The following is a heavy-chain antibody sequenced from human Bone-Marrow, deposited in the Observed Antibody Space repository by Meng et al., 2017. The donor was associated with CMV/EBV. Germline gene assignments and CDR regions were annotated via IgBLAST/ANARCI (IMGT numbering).Heavy chain of an antibody. CDR2: IYSSGSN. D-gene: IGHD1-26*01. CDR1: GDFISSGYNY. J-gene: IGHJ4*02. V-gene: IGHV4-61*02. CDR3: ARGGGASGRFDY. Sequence: QVQLQESGPGLLKPSHTLSLTCTVSGDFISSGYNYWSWIRQPAGKGLEWIGRIYSSGSNNYNPSIKSRVAISVDTSENQFSPILTSVTAADTAVYYCARGGGASGRFDYWGQGALVTVSS.